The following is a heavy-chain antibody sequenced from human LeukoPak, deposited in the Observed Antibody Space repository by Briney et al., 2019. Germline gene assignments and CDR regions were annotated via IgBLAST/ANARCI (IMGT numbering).Heavy chain of an antibody. Sequence: SVKVSCKASGGTFSSYAISWVRQAPGQGLEWMGGIIPIFGTANYAQKFQGRVTITTDESTSTAYMELSSLRSEDTAVYYCAVSIVVVPADMGAFDIWGQGTMVTVSS. J-gene: IGHJ3*02. CDR1: GGTFSSYA. CDR2: IIPIFGTA. CDR3: AVSIVVVPADMGAFDI. D-gene: IGHD2-2*01. V-gene: IGHV1-69*05.